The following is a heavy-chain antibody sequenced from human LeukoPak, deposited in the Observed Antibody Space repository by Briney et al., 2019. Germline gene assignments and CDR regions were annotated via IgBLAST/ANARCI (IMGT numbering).Heavy chain of an antibody. CDR2: IYYSGST. Sequence: SETLSLTCTVSGGSISSSSYYWGWIRQPPGKGLEWLGSIYYSGSTYYNPSLKSRVTISVDTSKNQFSLKLSSVTAADTAVYYCARHEVAAAASFDYWGQGTLVTVSS. J-gene: IGHJ4*02. D-gene: IGHD6-13*01. V-gene: IGHV4-39*01. CDR1: GGSISSSSYY. CDR3: ARHEVAAAASFDY.